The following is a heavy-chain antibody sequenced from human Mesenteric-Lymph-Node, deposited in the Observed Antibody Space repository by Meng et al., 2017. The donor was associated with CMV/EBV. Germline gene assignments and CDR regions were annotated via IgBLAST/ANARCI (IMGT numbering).Heavy chain of an antibody. V-gene: IGHV4-34*01. CDR1: FRGYY. J-gene: IGHJ4*02. CDR2: SNHSGST. Sequence: FRGYYCSWSSQPPGKGLEWIGESNHSGSTNYNQSLKSRVTISVDTSKNQLSLKLSSVTAADTAVYYCARGRPGYCSGGSCYQPFDYWGQGTLVTVSS. D-gene: IGHD2-15*01. CDR3: ARGRPGYCSGGSCYQPFDY.